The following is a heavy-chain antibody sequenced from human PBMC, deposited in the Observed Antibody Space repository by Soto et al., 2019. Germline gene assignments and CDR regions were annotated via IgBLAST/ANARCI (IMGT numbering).Heavy chain of an antibody. CDR2: INPSGGNT. D-gene: IGHD3-10*01. J-gene: IGHJ4*02. Sequence: ASVKVSCKASGYTFTSYYIHWVRQAPGQGLEWMGLINPSGGNTNYAQRFQGRVTMSRDTSTSIVYMELSSLRSEDTAVYYCTAYFSGSYLGYWGQGTLVTVSS. CDR3: TAYFSGSYLGY. V-gene: IGHV1-46*01. CDR1: GYTFTSYY.